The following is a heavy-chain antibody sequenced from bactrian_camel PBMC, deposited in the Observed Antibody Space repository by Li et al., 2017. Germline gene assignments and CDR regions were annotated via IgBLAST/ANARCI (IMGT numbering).Heavy chain of an antibody. J-gene: IGHJ4*01. CDR1: GYSVSSYC. Sequence: HVQLVESGGGSVLTGGSLRLSCKVSGYSVSSYCVGWFRQGPGKQREEVAKIITRDGLTDYADSVKGRFTVSRDSAVNTLYLQMNNLKPEDTAMYYCAADRCLSLPPEGWDVLIGGDYSAQGTQVTVS. CDR2: IITRDGLT. V-gene: IGHV3S1*01. D-gene: IGHD5*01.